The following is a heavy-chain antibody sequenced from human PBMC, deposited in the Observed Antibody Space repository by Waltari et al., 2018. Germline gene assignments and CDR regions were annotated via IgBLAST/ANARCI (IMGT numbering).Heavy chain of an antibody. CDR3: AKGGEMATSAPDY. J-gene: IGHJ4*02. CDR2: IWYDGSNK. D-gene: IGHD2-2*01. V-gene: IGHV3-33*03. Sequence: QVQLVESGGGVVQPGRSLRLSCAASGFTFSSYGMHWVRQAPGKGLEWVAVIWYDGSNKYYADSVKGRFTISRDNSKNSLYLQMNSLRTEDTALYYCAKGGEMATSAPDYWGQGTLVTVSS. CDR1: GFTFSSYG.